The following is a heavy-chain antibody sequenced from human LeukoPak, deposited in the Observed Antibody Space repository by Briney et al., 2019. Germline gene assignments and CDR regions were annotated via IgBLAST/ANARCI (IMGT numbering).Heavy chain of an antibody. Sequence: SETLSLTCAVYGGSFSGYYWSWIRQPPGKGLEWIRYIYYSGSTNYNPSLKSRVTISVDTSKNQFSLKLSSVTAADTAVYYCARTTEAHSWRTRYYDYYMDVWGKGTTVTVSS. J-gene: IGHJ6*03. CDR1: GGSFSGYY. V-gene: IGHV4-59*01. CDR2: IYYSGST. CDR3: ARTTEAHSWRTRYYDYYMDV. D-gene: IGHD6-13*01.